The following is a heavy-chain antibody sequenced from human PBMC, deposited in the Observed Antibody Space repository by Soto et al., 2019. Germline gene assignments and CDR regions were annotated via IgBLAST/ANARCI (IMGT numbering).Heavy chain of an antibody. V-gene: IGHV1-3*01. CDR2: INAANGDT. CDR3: VRRHVSATGIDWFDP. D-gene: IGHD6-13*01. J-gene: IGHJ5*02. CDR1: RYTFTSYG. Sequence: ASGKVSCKASRYTFTSYGIHWVRQAPGQRLEWMGWINAANGDTKYSPKFQGRVTITRDTSASTAYMELSSLRSEDTAVYYCVRRHVSATGIDWFDPWGQGTLVTSPQ.